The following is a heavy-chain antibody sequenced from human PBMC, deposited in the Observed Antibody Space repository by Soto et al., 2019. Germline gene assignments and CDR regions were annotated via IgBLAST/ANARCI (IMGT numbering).Heavy chain of an antibody. J-gene: IGHJ4*02. CDR1: GGTFSSYA. D-gene: IGHD2-21*02. V-gene: IGHV1-69*01. CDR3: ARDLRAYCGGDCYRFDY. CDR2: IIPIFGTA. Sequence: QVQLMQSGAEVKKPGSSVKVSCKASGGTFSSYAISWVRQAPGQGLEWMGGIIPIFGTANYAQKFQGRVMITADESTSTAYMELSSLRSEDTAVYYCARDLRAYCGGDCYRFDYWGQGTLVTVSS.